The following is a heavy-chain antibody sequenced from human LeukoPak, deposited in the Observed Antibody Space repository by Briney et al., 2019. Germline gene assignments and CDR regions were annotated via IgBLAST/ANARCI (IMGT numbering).Heavy chain of an antibody. D-gene: IGHD1-26*01. CDR2: INPNSGGT. J-gene: IGHJ4*02. CDR1: GYTFTGYY. Sequence: ASVKVSCKASGYTFTGYYMHWVRQAPGQGLEWMGWINPNSGGTNYAQKLQGRVTMTTDTSTSTAYMELRSLRSDDTAVYYCARPKSGSSADFDYWGQGTLVTVSS. CDR3: ARPKSGSSADFDY. V-gene: IGHV1-2*02.